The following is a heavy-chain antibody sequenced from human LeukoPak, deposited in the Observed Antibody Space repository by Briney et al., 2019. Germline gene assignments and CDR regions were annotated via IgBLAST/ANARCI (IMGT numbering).Heavy chain of an antibody. J-gene: IGHJ6*04. CDR3: AELGITMIGGV. CDR1: GFTFSNYS. CDR2: IKQDGGEK. V-gene: IGHV3-7*01. D-gene: IGHD3-10*02. Sequence: GGSLRLSCAASGFTFSNYSMNWVRQAPGKGLEWVANIKQDGGEKHYVDFVKGRFTISRDNSNNSLYLQMNSLRAEDTAVYYCAELGITMIGGVWGKGTTVTISS.